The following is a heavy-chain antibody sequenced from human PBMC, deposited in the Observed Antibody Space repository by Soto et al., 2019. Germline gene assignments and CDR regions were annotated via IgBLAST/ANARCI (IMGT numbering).Heavy chain of an antibody. CDR1: DGSISPYY. V-gene: IGHV4-59*08. CDR3: ARLGGYYQAVDS. CDR2: IYYAGTT. Sequence: SETLSLTCTGSDGSISPYYWSWFRQPPGKGLEWIGYIYYAGTTTYNPSLKSRVSISVDTSKNEVSLKLTSVTAADTAVYYCARLGGYYQAVDSWGQGTVVTVS. J-gene: IGHJ4*02. D-gene: IGHD3-22*01.